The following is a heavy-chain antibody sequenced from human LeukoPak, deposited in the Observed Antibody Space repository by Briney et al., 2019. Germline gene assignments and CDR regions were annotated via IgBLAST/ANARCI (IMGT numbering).Heavy chain of an antibody. V-gene: IGHV3-48*04. Sequence: GGSLRLSCAASGFTFSNYAMNWVRQAPGKGLEWVSYISSSSSTIYYADSVKGRFTISRVNAKNSLFLHMNSLRAEDTAVYYCAKGWYDLVDYWGQGTLVTVSS. CDR3: AKGWYDLVDY. CDR2: ISSSSSTI. J-gene: IGHJ4*02. CDR1: GFTFSNYA. D-gene: IGHD6-19*01.